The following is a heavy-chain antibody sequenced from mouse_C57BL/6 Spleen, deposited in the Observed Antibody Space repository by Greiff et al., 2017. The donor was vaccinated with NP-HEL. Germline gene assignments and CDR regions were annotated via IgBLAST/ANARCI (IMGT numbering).Heavy chain of an antibody. CDR3: ARDKGEG. J-gene: IGHJ2*01. CDR1: CFTFPGYW. V-gene: IGHV1-9*01. CDR2: ILPGSGST. Sequence: SVAYLLPPLASVQLSCTSTCFTFPGYWLEWVQPTPGHGLEWIGEILPGSGSTNYNEKFKGKVTFTADTSSNTAYMQLSSLTTEDSAIYYCARDKGEGWGQGTTLTVSS. D-gene: IGHD2-13*01.